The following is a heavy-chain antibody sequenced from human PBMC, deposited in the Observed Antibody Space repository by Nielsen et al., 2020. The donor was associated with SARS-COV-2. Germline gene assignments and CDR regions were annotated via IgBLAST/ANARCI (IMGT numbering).Heavy chain of an antibody. Sequence: SVKVSCKASGGTINVYTLTWVRQAPGQGLEWMGGIIPIFGTANYAQKFQGRVTMTEDTSTDTAYMELSSLRSEDTAVYYCARGVVPYYFDYWGQGTLVTVSS. CDR3: ARGVVPYYFDY. J-gene: IGHJ4*02. CDR2: IIPIFGTA. CDR1: GGTINVYT. V-gene: IGHV1-69*06. D-gene: IGHD3-3*01.